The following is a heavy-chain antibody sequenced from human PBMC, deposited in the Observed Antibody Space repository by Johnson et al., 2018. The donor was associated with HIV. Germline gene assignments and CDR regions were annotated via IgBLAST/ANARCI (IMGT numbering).Heavy chain of an antibody. CDR1: GFTFSNYA. J-gene: IGHJ3*02. CDR2: ISYDGSNK. V-gene: IGHV3-30*04. Sequence: QVQLVESGGGVVQPGRSLRLSCAASGFTFSNYAMHWVRQAPGRGLEWVAVISYDGSNKYYADSVKGRFTISRDNSKNTLYLQMNSLRAEDTAVYYCAKDSRRWGAFSDAFDIWGQGTMVTVSS. D-gene: IGHD1-26*01. CDR3: AKDSRRWGAFSDAFDI.